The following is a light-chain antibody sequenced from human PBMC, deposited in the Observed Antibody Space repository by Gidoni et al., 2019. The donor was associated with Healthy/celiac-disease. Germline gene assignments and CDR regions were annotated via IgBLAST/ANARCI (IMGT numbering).Light chain of an antibody. CDR3: HQSYSQGA. CDR2: AAS. J-gene: IGKJ1*01. CDR1: QSISSY. V-gene: IGKV1-39*01. Sequence: DIQMTQSPSSLSASVGDRVTITCRASQSISSYLNWYQQKPGKAPKLLIYAASSLQSGVPSRFSGSGSGTDFTLTISSLQPEDFATYYCHQSYSQGAFGQGTKVEIK.